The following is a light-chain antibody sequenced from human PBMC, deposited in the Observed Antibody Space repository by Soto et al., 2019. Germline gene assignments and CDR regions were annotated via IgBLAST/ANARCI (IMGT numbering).Light chain of an antibody. J-gene: IGKJ4*01. V-gene: IGKV1-33*01. CDR1: QDITTS. CDR2: DAS. Sequence: DIQMTQSPSFLSASVGDRVTITCQASQDITTSLNWYQQKPGKAPKLLMYDASNLETGVPSRNSGSGSGTDFTCTISSLQAEDIATYYCQQYDNLPLSFGGGTKVEIK. CDR3: QQYDNLPLS.